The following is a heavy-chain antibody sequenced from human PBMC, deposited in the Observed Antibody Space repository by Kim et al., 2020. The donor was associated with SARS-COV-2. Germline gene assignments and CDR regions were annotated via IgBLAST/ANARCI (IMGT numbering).Heavy chain of an antibody. V-gene: IGHV4-34*01. D-gene: IGHD2-2*01. CDR1: GGSFSGYR. J-gene: IGHJ4*02. CDR3: ARAPHCGSSICDEEVF. CDR2: IDHSGST. Sequence: SETLSLTCAVYGGSFSGYRWSWIRQPPGKGLEWIGEIDHSGSTNYTPSFKSRVTISVDTSRNQFSLKLTSVTAADTAVYYCARAPHCGSSICDEEVFGGQGALVSVSA.